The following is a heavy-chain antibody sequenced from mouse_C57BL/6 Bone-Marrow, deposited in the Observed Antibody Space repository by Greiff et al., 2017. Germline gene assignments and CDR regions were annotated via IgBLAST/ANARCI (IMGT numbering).Heavy chain of an antibody. Sequence: DVQLVESGGGLVKPGGSLKLSCAASGFTFSSYAMSWVRQTPEKRLEWVATISDGGSYTYYPDNVKGRFTISRDNAKNNLYLQMSHLKSEDTAMYYGARDGYYGSRDFDVWGTGTTVTVSS. CDR1: GFTFSSYA. D-gene: IGHD1-1*01. J-gene: IGHJ1*03. V-gene: IGHV5-4*01. CDR2: ISDGGSYT. CDR3: ARDGYYGSRDFDV.